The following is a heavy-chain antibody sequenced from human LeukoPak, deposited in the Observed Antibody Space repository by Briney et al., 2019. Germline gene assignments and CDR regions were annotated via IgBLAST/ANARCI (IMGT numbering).Heavy chain of an antibody. D-gene: IGHD4-17*01. CDR2: IKQDGSEK. V-gene: IGHV3-7*01. J-gene: IGHJ4*02. Sequence: GGSLRLSCAASGFTFSSYWMSWVRQAPGKGLEWVANIKQDGSEKYYVDSVKGRFTISRDNAKNSLYLQMNSLRAEDTAVYYCARCLDYGDYPFDYWGQGTLVTVSS. CDR1: GFTFSSYW. CDR3: ARCLDYGDYPFDY.